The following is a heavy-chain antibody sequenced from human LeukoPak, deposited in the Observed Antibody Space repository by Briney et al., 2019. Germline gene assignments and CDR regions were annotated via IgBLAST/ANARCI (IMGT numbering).Heavy chain of an antibody. CDR1: GGSISSYY. CDR2: IYDSGSI. V-gene: IGHV4-59*01. D-gene: IGHD5-12*01. Sequence: SETLSLTCTVSGGSISSYYWSWIRQPPGKGLEWIGYIYDSGSINYNPSLKSRVTISLDTSKNQFSLKLSSVTAADTAVYYCARGGSGYDSFYYYGMDVWGQGTTATVSS. J-gene: IGHJ6*02. CDR3: ARGGSGYDSFYYYGMDV.